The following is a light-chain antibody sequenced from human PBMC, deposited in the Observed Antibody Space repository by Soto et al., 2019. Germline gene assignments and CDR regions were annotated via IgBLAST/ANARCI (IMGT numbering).Light chain of an antibody. J-gene: IGLJ1*01. Sequence: QSVVTQEPSLTVSPGGTVTLTCDSSTGAVTSGHYPYWIQQKPGQAPRTLIYDTSNKHSWTPARFSGFLLGGKAALTLSDAQPEDEADYYCLLDYGGGRTYVFGTGTQLTVL. CDR3: LLDYGGGRTYV. CDR2: DTS. V-gene: IGLV7-46*01. CDR1: TGAVTSGHY.